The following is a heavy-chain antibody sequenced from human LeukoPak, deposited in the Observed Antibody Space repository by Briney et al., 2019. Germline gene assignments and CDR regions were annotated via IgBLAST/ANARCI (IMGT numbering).Heavy chain of an antibody. Sequence: TGGSLRLSCAASGFPFSSYGMHWVRQAPGKGLEWVARLVYDERSGYANSVKGRFSISRDNSKNTLFLDMSDLRVEDTAVYYCARDLSAAFDFWGQGVLVTVSS. D-gene: IGHD6-19*01. V-gene: IGHV3-33*01. CDR3: ARDLSAAFDF. CDR1: GFPFSSYG. J-gene: IGHJ4*02. CDR2: LVYDERS.